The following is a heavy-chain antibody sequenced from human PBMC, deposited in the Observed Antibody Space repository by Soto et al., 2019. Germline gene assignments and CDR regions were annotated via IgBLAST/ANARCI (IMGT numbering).Heavy chain of an antibody. CDR3: ARSSGGSGKLWNYYGMDV. Sequence: EVQLVESGGGLVKPGGSLRLSCAASGFTFSSYNMNWVRQAPGKGLEWVSSISSGSSYIYYADSVKGRFTISRDNAKKSLYLQMNSLRAEDTAVYYCARSSGGSGKLWNYYGMDVWGQGTTVTVSS. D-gene: IGHD3-10*01. CDR1: GFTFSSYN. CDR2: ISSGSSYI. V-gene: IGHV3-21*01. J-gene: IGHJ6*02.